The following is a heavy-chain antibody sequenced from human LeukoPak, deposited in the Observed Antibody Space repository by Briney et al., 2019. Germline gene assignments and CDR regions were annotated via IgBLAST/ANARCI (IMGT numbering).Heavy chain of an antibody. Sequence: GGSLRLSCAASGFTFSSYWMNWVRQAPGKGLEWVANIKQDGSEKYYVDSVKGRFTIPRDNAKNSLYLQMNSLRAEDTAVYYCTRDSVGDSYADYWGQGTLVTVSS. D-gene: IGHD5-18*01. CDR1: GFTFSSYW. J-gene: IGHJ4*02. CDR2: IKQDGSEK. V-gene: IGHV3-7*03. CDR3: TRDSVGDSYADY.